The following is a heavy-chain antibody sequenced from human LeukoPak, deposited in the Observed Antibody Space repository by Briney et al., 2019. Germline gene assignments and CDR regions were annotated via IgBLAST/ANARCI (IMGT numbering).Heavy chain of an antibody. CDR1: GDSVSSSY. CDR3: ARVQWLPLDVFNF. V-gene: IGHV4-59*02. J-gene: IGHJ3*01. D-gene: IGHD6-19*01. CDR2: IHYSGST. Sequence: SETLSLTCAVSGDSVSSSYWSWIRQPPGKGLEWIGYIHYSGSTDYNPSLKSRVTMSVDTSKNQFSLKVNSVTAADTAMYYCARVQWLPLDVFNFWGQGTMVTVSS.